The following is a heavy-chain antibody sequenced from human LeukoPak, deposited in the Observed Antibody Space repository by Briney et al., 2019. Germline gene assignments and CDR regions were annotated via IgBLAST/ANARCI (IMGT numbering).Heavy chain of an antibody. Sequence: GGSLRLSCEASGFSFSSYAMSWVRQAPGKGLEWVSGISGSGDRTYHADSVKGRFTISGDNSKNTLYLQMDSLRAEDTAVYYCAKDSSGNLRDYWGQGTLVTVSS. CDR3: AKDSSGNLRDY. J-gene: IGHJ4*02. CDR1: GFSFSSYA. CDR2: ISGSGDRT. V-gene: IGHV3-23*01. D-gene: IGHD3-10*01.